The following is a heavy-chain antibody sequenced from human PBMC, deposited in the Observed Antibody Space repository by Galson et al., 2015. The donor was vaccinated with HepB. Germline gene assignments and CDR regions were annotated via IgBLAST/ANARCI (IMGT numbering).Heavy chain of an antibody. Sequence: SLRLSCAASGFTFSSYSMNWVRQAPGKGPEWVSYISSTSSAINYADSVKGRFTSSRDNAKNSLYLQMNSLRDEDTAVYFCAKVAAAGLLMDYWGRGTLVTVSS. J-gene: IGHJ4*02. CDR3: AKVAAAGLLMDY. V-gene: IGHV3-48*02. D-gene: IGHD6-13*01. CDR2: ISSTSSAI. CDR1: GFTFSSYS.